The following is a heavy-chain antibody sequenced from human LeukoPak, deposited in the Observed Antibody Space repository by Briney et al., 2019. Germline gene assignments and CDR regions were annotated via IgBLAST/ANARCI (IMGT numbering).Heavy chain of an antibody. CDR2: IHSGGRA. J-gene: IGHJ6*04. V-gene: IGHV3-66*02. CDR3: VGVETITMVRGASGDV. Sequence: PGGSLRLSCAASGFSVSSNYMTWVRQAPGKGLEWVSVIHSGGRAYYADSMKGRFTTSRDNSKNTLDLQMNSLSVEDTAVYYCVGVETITMVRGASGDVWGKGTTVTVSS. D-gene: IGHD3-10*01. CDR1: GFSVSSNY.